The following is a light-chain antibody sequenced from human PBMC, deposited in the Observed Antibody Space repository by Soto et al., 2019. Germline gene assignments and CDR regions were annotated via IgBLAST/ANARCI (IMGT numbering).Light chain of an antibody. CDR3: AVWDDTLNGPV. V-gene: IGLV1-44*01. J-gene: IGLJ3*02. Sequence: QLVLTQPPSASGTPGQRVTISCSGGSSNIVDNSVNWYQQLPGTAPKLLIYMNNERPSGVPDRFSGSKSGTSASLAISGLQSEDEADYYCAVWDDTLNGPVFGGGTKLTVL. CDR2: MNN. CDR1: SSNIVDNS.